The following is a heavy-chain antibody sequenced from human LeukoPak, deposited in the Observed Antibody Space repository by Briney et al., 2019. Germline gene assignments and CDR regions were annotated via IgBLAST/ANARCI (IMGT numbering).Heavy chain of an antibody. J-gene: IGHJ4*02. CDR3: ARQGGSGTFYVDY. V-gene: IGHV4-39*01. D-gene: IGHD3-10*01. CDR1: GGSISSSSHY. Sequence: PSETLSLTCSVSGGSISSSSHYWGWIRQPPGKGLEWIGTIYYKGSTYYNPSLKSRVTISVDTSKNQFSLKLTSVTAADTAVYYSARQGGSGTFYVDYWGQGTLVSVSS. CDR2: IYYKGST.